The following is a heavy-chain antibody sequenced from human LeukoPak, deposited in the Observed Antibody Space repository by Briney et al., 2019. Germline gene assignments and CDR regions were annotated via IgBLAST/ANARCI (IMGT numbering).Heavy chain of an antibody. Sequence: SETLSLTCAVYGGSFSGYYWSWIRQPPGKGLEWIGEINHSGSTNYNPSLKSRVTISVDTSKNQFSLKLSSVTAADTAVYYCARGDCSSTSCSWGPWGQGTLVTVSS. J-gene: IGHJ5*02. CDR3: ARGDCSSTSCSWGP. CDR1: GGSFSGYY. V-gene: IGHV4-34*01. CDR2: INHSGST. D-gene: IGHD2-2*01.